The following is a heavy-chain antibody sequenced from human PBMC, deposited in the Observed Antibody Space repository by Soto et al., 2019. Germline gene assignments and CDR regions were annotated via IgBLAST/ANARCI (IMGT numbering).Heavy chain of an antibody. D-gene: IGHD2-15*01. J-gene: IGHJ4*02. CDR2: ISYDGSNK. Sequence: GGSLRLSCAASGFTFSSYGMHWVRQAPGKGLEWVAVISYDGSNKYYADSVKGRFTISRDNSKNTLYPQMNSLRAEDTAVYYCAKSDSYCSGGSCYSGYWGQGTLVTVSS. CDR3: AKSDSYCSGGSCYSGY. CDR1: GFTFSSYG. V-gene: IGHV3-30*18.